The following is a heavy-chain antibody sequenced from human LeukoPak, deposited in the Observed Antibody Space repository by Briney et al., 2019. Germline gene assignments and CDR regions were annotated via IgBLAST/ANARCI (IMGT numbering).Heavy chain of an antibody. CDR2: INHSGST. CDR3: ARDRNGDGFAYFDY. J-gene: IGHJ4*02. D-gene: IGHD5-24*01. V-gene: IGHV4-34*01. Sequence: SETLSLTCAVYGGSFSGYYWSWIRQPPGKGLEWIGEINHSGSTNYNPSLKSRVTISVDTSRNQFSLKLSSVTAADTAVYYCARDRNGDGFAYFDYWGQGTLVTVSS. CDR1: GGSFSGYY.